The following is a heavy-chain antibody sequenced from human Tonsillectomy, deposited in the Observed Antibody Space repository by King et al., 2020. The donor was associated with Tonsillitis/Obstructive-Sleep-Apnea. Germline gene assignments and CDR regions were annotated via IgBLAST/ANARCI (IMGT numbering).Heavy chain of an antibody. Sequence: TLKESGPTLVKPTQTLTLTCTFSGFSLSTSGVGVGWIRQPPGKALEWLALIYWDDDKRYSPSLKSRLTITKDTSKNQVVLTMTNMDPVDTVTYYCAHRFGEFLRTWFDPWGQGTLVTVSS. V-gene: IGHV2-5*02. J-gene: IGHJ5*02. CDR3: AHRFGEFLRTWFDP. CDR1: GFSLSTSGVG. D-gene: IGHD3-10*01. CDR2: IYWDDDK.